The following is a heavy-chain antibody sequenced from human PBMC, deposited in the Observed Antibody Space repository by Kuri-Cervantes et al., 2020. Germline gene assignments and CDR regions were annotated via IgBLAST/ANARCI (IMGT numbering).Heavy chain of an antibody. CDR3: ARRSTNSWHFEY. J-gene: IGHJ4*02. CDR1: GYSFTTYW. Sequence: KVSCKGSGYSFTTYWIGWVRQMPGKGLEWMGIIYPGDSDTRYSPAFQGQVTISIDKSTRTAYLQWSSLKAPDTAMYYCARRSTNSWHFEYWGQGTLVTVSS. D-gene: IGHD6-13*01. CDR2: IYPGDSDT. V-gene: IGHV5-51*01.